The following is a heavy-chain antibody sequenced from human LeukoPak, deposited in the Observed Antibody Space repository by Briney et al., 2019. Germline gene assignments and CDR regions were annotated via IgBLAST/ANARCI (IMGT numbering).Heavy chain of an antibody. D-gene: IGHD3-9*01. J-gene: IGHJ5*02. Sequence: GGSLRLSCAAFGLTVSSNYMSWVRQPPGKGLEWVAVLYRAGDTYYADSVKGRFTISRDDSKNTLYLQMNTVRVEDTAVYYCARDAYDNTESVRWFDPWGQGTLVTVSS. CDR1: GLTVSSNY. CDR3: ARDAYDNTESVRWFDP. V-gene: IGHV3-66*01. CDR2: LYRAGDT.